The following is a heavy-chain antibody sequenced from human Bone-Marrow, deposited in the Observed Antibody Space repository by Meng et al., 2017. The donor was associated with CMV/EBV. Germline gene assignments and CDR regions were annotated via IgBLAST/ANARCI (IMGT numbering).Heavy chain of an antibody. CDR1: GFTFHNYA. CDR2: ISYDGSNK. V-gene: IGHV3-30*04. J-gene: IGHJ3*02. CDR3: HRGYYYHRRAFDI. D-gene: IGHD3-22*01. Sequence: GESLKISCAASGFTFHNYAMHWLRQAPGKGLERVAVISYDGSNKYYADSVKGRFTISRDNSKNTLYLQMNSLRAEDAAVYYCHRGYYYHRRAFDIWGQGTMVTVSS.